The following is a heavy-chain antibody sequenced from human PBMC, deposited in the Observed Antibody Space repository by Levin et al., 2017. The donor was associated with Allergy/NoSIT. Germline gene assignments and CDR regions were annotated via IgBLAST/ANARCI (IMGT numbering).Heavy chain of an antibody. D-gene: IGHD6-13*01. J-gene: IGHJ6*04. V-gene: IGHV3-30*18. CDR3: SKPIGIGEASWLESGLDV. CDR2: IAYDGSNK. Sequence: GESLKISCAASGFTFSSYGMHWVRQAPGKGLEWVAVIAYDGSNKYYADSVKGRFTISRDNSENTLYLQVNSLSVEDTAVYYCSKPIGIGEASWLESGLDVWGKGTTVTVSS. CDR1: GFTFSSYG.